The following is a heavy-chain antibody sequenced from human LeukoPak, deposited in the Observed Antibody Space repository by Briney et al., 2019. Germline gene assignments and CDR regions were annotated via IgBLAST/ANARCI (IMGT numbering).Heavy chain of an antibody. CDR2: ICGSGDST. CDR1: GFTFSRYA. CDR3: AKTRGYCSGGACYSDY. V-gene: IGHV3-23*01. D-gene: IGHD2-15*01. Sequence: GSLRLSCAASGFTFSRYAMSWVRQAPGEGLEWVPGICGSGDSTYYTDSVKGRFTISRDNSKNTLYLQMNSLRAEDTAVYYCAKTRGYCSGGACYSDYWGQGTLVTVSS. J-gene: IGHJ4*02.